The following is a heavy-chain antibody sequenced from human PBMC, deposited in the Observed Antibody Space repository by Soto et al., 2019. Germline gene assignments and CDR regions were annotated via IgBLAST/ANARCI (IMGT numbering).Heavy chain of an antibody. J-gene: IGHJ4*02. CDR2: INAGNGNT. V-gene: IGHV1-3*01. CDR1: GGTFSSYA. CDR3: AREGFVVPDCLDY. D-gene: IGHD2-2*01. Sequence: ASVKVYCKASGGTFSSYAISWVRQAPGQRLEWMGWINAGNGNTKYSQKFQGRVTITRDTSASTAYMELSSLRSEDTAVYYCAREGFVVPDCLDYWGQGTLVTVSS.